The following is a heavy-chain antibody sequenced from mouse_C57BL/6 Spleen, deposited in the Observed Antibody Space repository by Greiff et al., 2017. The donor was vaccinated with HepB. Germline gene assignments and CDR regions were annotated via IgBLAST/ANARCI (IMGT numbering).Heavy chain of an antibody. Sequence: VQLQQPGAELVKPGASVKLSCKASGYTFTSYWMQWVKQRPGQGLEWIGEIDPSDSYTNYNQKFKGKATLTVDTSSSTAYMQLSSLTSEDSAVYYCARDPRGSGAMDYWGQGTSVTVSS. V-gene: IGHV1-50*01. CDR1: GYTFTSYW. CDR2: IDPSDSYT. J-gene: IGHJ4*01. D-gene: IGHD1-1*01. CDR3: ARDPRGSGAMDY.